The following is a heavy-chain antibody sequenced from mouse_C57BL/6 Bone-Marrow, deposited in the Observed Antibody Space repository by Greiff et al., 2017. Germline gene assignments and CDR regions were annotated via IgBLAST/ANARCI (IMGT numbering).Heavy chain of an antibody. CDR1: GFTFSDYY. Sequence: VQLKQSGGGLVQPGGSLKLSCAASGFTFSDYYMYWVRQTPEKRLEWVAYISNGGGSTYYPDTVKGRFTISRDNAKNTLYLQMSRLKSEDTAMYYCARQGVTTVWGQGTLVTVSA. J-gene: IGHJ3*01. V-gene: IGHV5-12*01. CDR2: ISNGGGST. CDR3: ARQGVTTV. D-gene: IGHD2-12*01.